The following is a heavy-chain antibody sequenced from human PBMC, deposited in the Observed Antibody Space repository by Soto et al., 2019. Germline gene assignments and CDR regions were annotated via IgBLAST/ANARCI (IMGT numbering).Heavy chain of an antibody. V-gene: IGHV3-13*01. CDR1: GFSFPDYD. D-gene: IGHD6-19*01. Sequence: EVQLVESGGGLVQPGGSLRLSCRASGFSFPDYDIHWVRQSIGKGLEWVSAIGTADDTYYAPALKGRFTIRRENPKNSVDLQMNSLTVDDTAVYYCTRVAVAGTWWGQGTLVTVSS. J-gene: IGHJ4*02. CDR3: TRVAVAGTW. CDR2: IGTADDT.